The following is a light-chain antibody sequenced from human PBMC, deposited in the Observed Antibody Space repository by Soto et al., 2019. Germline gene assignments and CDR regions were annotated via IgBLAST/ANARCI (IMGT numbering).Light chain of an antibody. V-gene: IGKV3-15*01. CDR2: GAS. CDR3: QHYNSYSEA. J-gene: IGKJ1*01. Sequence: EILITQSPATLSVCPGERPTLSCRASQSVSSNLAWYQQRHGQAPTLLIYGASTRDTGIPARFSGMGSGTEFTLPFSRLQSDDFETYYCQHYNSYSEAFGQGTQVDIK. CDR1: QSVSSN.